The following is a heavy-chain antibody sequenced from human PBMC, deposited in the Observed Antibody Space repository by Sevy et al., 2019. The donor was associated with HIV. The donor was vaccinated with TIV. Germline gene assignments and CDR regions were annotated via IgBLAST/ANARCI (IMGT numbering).Heavy chain of an antibody. J-gene: IGHJ4*02. V-gene: IGHV3-7*01. CDR3: ARRYFDL. CDR2: IRQDGNEI. Sequence: GGSLRLSCAASGFSVSSSYMNWVRQAPGKGLEWVANIRQDGNEIYYADSVKGRFTISRDNAKESLYLQMSNLRVEDTAIYYCARRYFDLWGQGILVTVSS. CDR1: GFSVSSSY.